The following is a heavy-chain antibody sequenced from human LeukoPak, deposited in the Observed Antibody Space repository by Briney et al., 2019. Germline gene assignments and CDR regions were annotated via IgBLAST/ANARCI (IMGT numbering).Heavy chain of an antibody. CDR1: GGSISSYY. D-gene: IGHD3-16*02. CDR2: IYYSGST. V-gene: IGHV4-59*12. J-gene: IGHJ4*02. Sequence: PSETLSLTCTVSGGSISSYYWSWIRQPPGKGLEWIGYIYYSGSTNYNPSLKSRVTISLDTSKNQFSLKLSSVTAADTAVYYCARDLGSYDYVWGSYRYGPIDYWGQGTLVTVSS. CDR3: ARDLGSYDYVWGSYRYGPIDY.